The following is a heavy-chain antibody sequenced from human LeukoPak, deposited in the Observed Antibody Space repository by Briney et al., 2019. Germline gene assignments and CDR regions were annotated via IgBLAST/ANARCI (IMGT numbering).Heavy chain of an antibody. CDR3: AELGITMIGGV. D-gene: IGHD3-10*02. CDR2: ISSSGSTI. J-gene: IGHJ6*04. Sequence: GGSLRLSCAASGFAFDNYAMHWVRQAPGKGLEWVSYISSSGSTIYYADSVKGRFTISRDNAKNSLYLQMNSLRAEDTAVYYCAELGITMIGGVWGKGTTVTISS. V-gene: IGHV3-48*03. CDR1: GFAFDNYA.